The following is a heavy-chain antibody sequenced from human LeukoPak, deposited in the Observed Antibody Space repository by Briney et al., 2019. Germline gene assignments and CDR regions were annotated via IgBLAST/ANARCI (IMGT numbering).Heavy chain of an antibody. CDR3: ARDGYDFYSWFDP. V-gene: IGHV3-21*04. CDR1: GFTFSSYS. CDR2: ISSSSSYI. D-gene: IGHD3-3*01. Sequence: GSLRLSCAASGFTFSSYSMNWVRQAPGKGLEWVSSISSSSSYIYYADSVKGRFTISRDNAKNSLYLQMNSLRAEDTAVYYCARDGYDFYSWFDPWGQGTLVTVSS. J-gene: IGHJ5*02.